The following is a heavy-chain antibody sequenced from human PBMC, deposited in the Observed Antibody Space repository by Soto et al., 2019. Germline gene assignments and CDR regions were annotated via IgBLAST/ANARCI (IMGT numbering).Heavy chain of an antibody. Sequence: VESLKVCCKGSGYTFTNYGGGWVRQMPGKGLEWMGIIYPGDSDTKYNPSFQGQVTISADKSITTTYLRWTSLNASDTAIYYCAASIFYYGMDVWGQGTTVTVSS. CDR1: GYTFTNYG. V-gene: IGHV5-51*01. CDR2: IYPGDSDT. CDR3: AASIFYYGMDV. J-gene: IGHJ6*02.